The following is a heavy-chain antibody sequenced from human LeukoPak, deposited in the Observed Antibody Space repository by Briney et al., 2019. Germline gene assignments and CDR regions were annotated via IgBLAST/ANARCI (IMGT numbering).Heavy chain of an antibody. D-gene: IGHD3-10*01. Sequence: QPGGSLRLSCAASGFTFSSYGMHWVRQAPGKGLEPAAVISYDGSNRYYADSVKGRFTISRDNSKNTLYLQMNSLRAEDTAVYYCAKAYGSGSYGYFDYWGQGTLVTVSS. J-gene: IGHJ4*02. CDR1: GFTFSSYG. CDR3: AKAYGSGSYGYFDY. V-gene: IGHV3-30*18. CDR2: ISYDGSNR.